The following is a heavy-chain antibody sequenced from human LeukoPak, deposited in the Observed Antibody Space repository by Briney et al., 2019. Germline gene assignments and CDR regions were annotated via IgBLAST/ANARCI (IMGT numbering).Heavy chain of an antibody. Sequence: PSETLSLTCAVSGGSISSYYWSWIRQPPGKGLEWIGYIYTSGSTNYNPSLKSRVTISVDTSKNQFSLKLNSVTAADTAVYYSARHSYYEYFQHWGQGTLVTVSS. CDR1: GGSISSYY. CDR3: ARHSYYEYFQH. V-gene: IGHV4-4*09. CDR2: IYTSGST. D-gene: IGHD2-8*01. J-gene: IGHJ1*01.